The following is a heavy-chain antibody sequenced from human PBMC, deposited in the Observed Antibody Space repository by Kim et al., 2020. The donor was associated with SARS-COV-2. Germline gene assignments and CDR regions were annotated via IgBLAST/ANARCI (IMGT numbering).Heavy chain of an antibody. V-gene: IGHV1-69*04. CDR3: ARDISAGATTFDY. D-gene: IGHD1-26*01. J-gene: IGHJ4*02. Sequence: QKVQGRVTITADKSTSTAYMGLSSLRSEDTAVYYCARDISAGATTFDYWGQGTLVTVSS.